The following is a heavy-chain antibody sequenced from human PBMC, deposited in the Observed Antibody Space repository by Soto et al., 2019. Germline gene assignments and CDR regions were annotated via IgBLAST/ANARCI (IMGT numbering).Heavy chain of an antibody. CDR1: GFTFSSYA. J-gene: IGHJ4*02. V-gene: IGHV3-23*01. CDR3: AKGRQYSSGWDYFDY. Sequence: GGSLRLSCAASGFTFSSYAMSWVRQAPGKGLEWVSAISGSGGSTYYADSVKGRFTISRDNSKNTLYLQMNSLRAEDTAVYYCAKGRQYSSGWDYFDYWGQGTLVTVSS. CDR2: ISGSGGST. D-gene: IGHD6-19*01.